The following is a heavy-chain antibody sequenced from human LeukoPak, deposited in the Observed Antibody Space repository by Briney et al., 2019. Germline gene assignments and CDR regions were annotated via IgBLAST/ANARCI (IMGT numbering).Heavy chain of an antibody. CDR2: IYSGGST. V-gene: IGHV3-53*01. CDR1: GFSVSSTY. Sequence: GGSLRLSCAASGFSVSSTYMSWVRQAPGKGLEWVSVIYSGGSTYYADSVKGRFTISRDNSKNTLYLQMNSLRAEDTAVYYCARDVDYYDSSGYYPCWGQGTLVTVSS. CDR3: ARDVDYYDSSGYYPC. D-gene: IGHD3-22*01. J-gene: IGHJ4*02.